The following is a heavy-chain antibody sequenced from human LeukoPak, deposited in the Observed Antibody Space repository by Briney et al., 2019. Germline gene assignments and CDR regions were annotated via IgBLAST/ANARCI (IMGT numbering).Heavy chain of an antibody. CDR3: GRGWTFTTPLGRVAGTSSRRGRYFDY. CDR2: INHSGST. CDR1: GESFSGYY. J-gene: IGHJ4*02. Sequence: SETLSLTCAVYGESFSGYYWSWIRQPPGKGLEWIGEINHSGSTNYNPSLKSRVTISVDTSKNQFSLKMSSVTAADTAVYYCGRGWTFTTPLGRVAGTSSRRGRYFDYWGQGTLVTVSS. V-gene: IGHV4-34*01. D-gene: IGHD6-19*01.